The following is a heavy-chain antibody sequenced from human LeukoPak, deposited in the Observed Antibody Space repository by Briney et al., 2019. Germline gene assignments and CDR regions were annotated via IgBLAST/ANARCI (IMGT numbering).Heavy chain of an antibody. D-gene: IGHD6-19*01. Sequence: GGSLRLSCAASGFTFSSYGMHWVRQAPGKGLEWVAVIWYDGSNKYYADSVKGRFTISRDNSKSTLYLQMNSLRAEDTAVYYCARDASSADLDYWGQGTLVTVSS. CDR2: IWYDGSNK. CDR1: GFTFSSYG. V-gene: IGHV3-33*01. J-gene: IGHJ4*02. CDR3: ARDASSADLDY.